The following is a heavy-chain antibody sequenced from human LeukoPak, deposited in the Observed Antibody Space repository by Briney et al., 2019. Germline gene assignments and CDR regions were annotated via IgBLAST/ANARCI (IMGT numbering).Heavy chain of an antibody. Sequence: GGSLRLSCAASGFTFSSYGMHWVRQAPGKGLEWVTFIRCDGSNKYYADSVKGRFTISRDNSKNTLYLQMDSLRAEDTAVYYCAKDPLWFGEKHLDHAFDIWGQGTMVTVSS. CDR3: AKDPLWFGEKHLDHAFDI. CDR1: GFTFSSYG. V-gene: IGHV3-30*02. CDR2: IRCDGSNK. D-gene: IGHD3-10*01. J-gene: IGHJ3*02.